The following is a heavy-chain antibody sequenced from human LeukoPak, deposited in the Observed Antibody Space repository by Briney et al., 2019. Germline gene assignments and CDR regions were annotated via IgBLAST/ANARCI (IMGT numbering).Heavy chain of an antibody. Sequence: GGSLSLSCAASGFTFSSYGMHWVRQAPGKGLEWVAVISYDGSNKYYADSVKGRFTISRDNSKNTLYLQMNSLRAEDTAVYYCAKDVRGDWNWVDPWGQGTLVTVSS. CDR3: AKDVRGDWNWVDP. D-gene: IGHD3-10*02. CDR2: ISYDGSNK. CDR1: GFTFSSYG. V-gene: IGHV3-30*18. J-gene: IGHJ5*02.